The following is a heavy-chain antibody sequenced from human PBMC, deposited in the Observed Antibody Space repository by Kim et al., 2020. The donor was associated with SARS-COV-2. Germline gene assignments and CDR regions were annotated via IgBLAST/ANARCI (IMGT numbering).Heavy chain of an antibody. CDR3: ARDGNPYGSGSSSRSDY. CDR1: GFTFSSYS. Sequence: GGSLRLSCAASGFTFSSYSINWVRQAPGKGLEWVSSISSRSMYIYYGDSVKGRFTVSRDNDKDSVYLQMNSLRAEDTAVYFCARDGNPYGSGSSSRSDYWGQGTLVTVSS. D-gene: IGHD3-10*01. J-gene: IGHJ4*01. V-gene: IGHV3-21*04. CDR2: ISSRSMYI.